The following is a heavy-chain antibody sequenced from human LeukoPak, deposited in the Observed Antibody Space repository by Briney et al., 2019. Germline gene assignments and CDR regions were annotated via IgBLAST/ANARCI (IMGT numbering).Heavy chain of an antibody. CDR3: ARHFHSVCFGF. CDR2: IYPGGSNG. D-gene: IGHD3-3*01. V-gene: IGHV5-51*01. CDR1: GFDFTTYG. Sequence: GASLQISSKCSGFDFTTYGIAWVRQLAGKGREWMGNIYPGGSNGRYSPSFQGQVTMSADKSITTVYLQWSSLKASDTAMYYCARHFHSVCFGFWGQGSLVTVSS. J-gene: IGHJ4*02.